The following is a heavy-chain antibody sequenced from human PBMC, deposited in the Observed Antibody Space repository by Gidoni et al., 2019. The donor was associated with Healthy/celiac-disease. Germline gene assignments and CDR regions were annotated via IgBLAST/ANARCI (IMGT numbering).Heavy chain of an antibody. J-gene: IGHJ6*02. Sequence: QGQLVQSGAEVKKPGDAVKVSCKASGYTFTSYDINWVRQATGQGLEWMGWIPPPIGNTGYAQKFQGRVTMTRNTSISTAYMELSSLRSEDTAVYYCALLRFLEWLPTGDVWGQGTTVTVSS. V-gene: IGHV1-8*01. CDR1: GYTFTSYD. CDR2: IPPPIGNT. D-gene: IGHD3-3*01. CDR3: ALLRFLEWLPTGDV.